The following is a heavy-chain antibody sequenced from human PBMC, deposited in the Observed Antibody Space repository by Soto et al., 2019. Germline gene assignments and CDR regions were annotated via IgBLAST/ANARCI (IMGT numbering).Heavy chain of an antibody. CDR3: LIYYYYYTMDV. CDR1: GFTFSTYA. CDR2: ISGSGAHT. D-gene: IGHD3-22*01. Sequence: VHLLQSGGDLVQPGGSLRLSCAASGFTFSTYAMSWVRQAPGKGLEWVSAISGSGAHTYYADSVKGRFSISRDNSKSTLYLQINSLRADDTAVYYCLIYYYYYTMDVWGQGTKVTVSS. J-gene: IGHJ6*02. V-gene: IGHV3-23*01.